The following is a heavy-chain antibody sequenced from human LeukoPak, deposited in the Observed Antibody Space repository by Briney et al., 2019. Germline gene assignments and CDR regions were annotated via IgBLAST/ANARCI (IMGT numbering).Heavy chain of an antibody. CDR1: GFTFSSYS. J-gene: IGHJ4*02. Sequence: PGGSLRLSCAASGFTFSSYSMNWVRQAPGKGLEWVSSISSSGSCIYYADSVKGRFTISRDNAKNSLYLQMNSLRAEDTAVYYWGRKDWLGYSYGQGPFDFWGQGTLVTVSS. CDR3: GRKDWLGYSYGQGPFDF. D-gene: IGHD5-18*01. CDR2: ISSSGSCI. V-gene: IGHV3-21*01.